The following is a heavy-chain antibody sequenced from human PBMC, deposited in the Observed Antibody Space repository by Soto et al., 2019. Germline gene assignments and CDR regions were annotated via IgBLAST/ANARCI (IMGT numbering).Heavy chain of an antibody. CDR2: ISTSVGST. CDR1: GFTFSTYA. D-gene: IGHD3-10*01. J-gene: IGHJ4*02. CDR3: AKGGQSYDY. Sequence: GGSLRLSCAASGFTFSTYAMSWVRQAPGKGLEWVSAISTSVGSTYYTDSVKGRFTISRDNSKNTLYLQMNSLRAEDTAVYYCAKGGQSYDYWGQGTLVTVSS. V-gene: IGHV3-23*01.